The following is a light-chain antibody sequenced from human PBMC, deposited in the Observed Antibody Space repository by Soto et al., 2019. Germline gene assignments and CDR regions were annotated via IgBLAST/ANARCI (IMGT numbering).Light chain of an antibody. CDR3: QQYNNWPPT. CDR1: QSVSSN. V-gene: IGKV3-15*01. Sequence: DIVMTQSPATLSVSPGKRATLSCRASQSVSSNLAWYQQKPGQAPRLLIYGASTRATGIPARFSGSGSGTEFTLTISSLQSEDFAVYYCQQYNNWPPTFGQGTKLEIK. J-gene: IGKJ2*01. CDR2: GAS.